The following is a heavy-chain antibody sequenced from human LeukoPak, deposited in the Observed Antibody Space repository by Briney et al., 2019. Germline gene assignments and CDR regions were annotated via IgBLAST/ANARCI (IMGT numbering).Heavy chain of an antibody. Sequence: GESLKISCKGSGYSFTSYWIGWVRQMPGKGLEWMGIIYPGDSDTRYSPSFQGQVTISADKSISTAYLQWSSLKASDTAMYYCATSNGPIAGATAAGGMDVWGQGTTVTASS. CDR1: GYSFTSYW. J-gene: IGHJ6*02. CDR2: IYPGDSDT. CDR3: ATSNGPIAGATAAGGMDV. D-gene: IGHD1-26*01. V-gene: IGHV5-51*01.